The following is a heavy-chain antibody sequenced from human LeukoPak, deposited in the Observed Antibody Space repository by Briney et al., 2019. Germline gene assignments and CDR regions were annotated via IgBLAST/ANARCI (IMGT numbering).Heavy chain of an antibody. CDR1: GFAFTTYA. CDR3: AKDLIAGSPDYFDH. Sequence: PGGSLRPSCVASGFAFTTYAVHWVRQAPGKGLGWVPVTDVNNKFYADSVMGRFTISSDKSTNTLYLQMNSLRPEDTAVYYCAKDLIAGSPDYFDHWGQGTRVTVSS. J-gene: IGHJ4*02. V-gene: IGHV3-30*14. CDR2: TDVNNK. D-gene: IGHD1-14*01.